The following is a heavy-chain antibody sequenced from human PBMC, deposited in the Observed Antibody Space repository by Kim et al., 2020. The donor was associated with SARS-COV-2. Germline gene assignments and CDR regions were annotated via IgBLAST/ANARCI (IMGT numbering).Heavy chain of an antibody. Sequence: GGSLRLSCVTSGFTFTTYAMSWVRQAPGKGLEWVSAISGSGSTTYYADSVKGRFTISRDSSKKTLYLQMNSLRVEDTAVYYCVNHPKAYESPRYFVSWG. CDR3: VNHPKAYESPRYFVS. J-gene: IGHJ4*01. CDR1: GFTFTTYA. CDR2: ISGSGSTT. V-gene: IGHV3-23*01. D-gene: IGHD3-22*01.